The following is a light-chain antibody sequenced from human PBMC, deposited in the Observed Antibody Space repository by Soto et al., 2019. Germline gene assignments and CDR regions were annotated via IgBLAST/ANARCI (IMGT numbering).Light chain of an antibody. Sequence: EIVLTQSPGTLSLSPGERATLSCRASQSVSSSYLAWYQQKPGQAPRLLIYGASSRATGIPDRFSGSGSGTDFTLTISRLEPEHFAVYYCQQYGSSSFTFGPGTKVDIK. CDR3: QQYGSSSFT. J-gene: IGKJ3*01. V-gene: IGKV3-20*01. CDR1: QSVSSSY. CDR2: GAS.